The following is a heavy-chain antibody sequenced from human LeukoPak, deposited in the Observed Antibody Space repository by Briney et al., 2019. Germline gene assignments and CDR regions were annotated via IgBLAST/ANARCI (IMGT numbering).Heavy chain of an antibody. V-gene: IGHV4-59*01. D-gene: IGHD3-3*01. CDR3: ASRSSIWSGYQDTLYYFDS. Sequence: SETLSLTCTVSGGSISSYYWSWIRQPPGKRLEWIGHIYYSGSTNYNPYLKSRVTISVDTSKNQFSLKLSSVTAADTAVYYCASRSSIWSGYQDTLYYFDSWGQGTLVTVSS. J-gene: IGHJ4*02. CDR1: GGSISSYY. CDR2: IYYSGST.